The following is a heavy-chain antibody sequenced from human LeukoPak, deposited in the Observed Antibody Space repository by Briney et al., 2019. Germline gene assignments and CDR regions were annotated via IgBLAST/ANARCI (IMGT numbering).Heavy chain of an antibody. V-gene: IGHV4-30-2*01. CDR3: ASWNYGDYVGAFDI. D-gene: IGHD4-17*01. J-gene: IGHJ3*02. CDR1: GGSISSGGYS. Sequence: SQTLSPTCAVSGGSISSGGYSWSWIRQPPGKGLEWIGYIYHSGSTYYNPSLKSRVTISVDRSKNQFFLKLSSVTAADTAVYYCASWNYGDYVGAFDIWGQGTMVTVSS. CDR2: IYHSGST.